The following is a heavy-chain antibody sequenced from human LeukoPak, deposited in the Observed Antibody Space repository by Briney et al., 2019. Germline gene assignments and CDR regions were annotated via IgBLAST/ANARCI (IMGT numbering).Heavy chain of an antibody. V-gene: IGHV1-46*01. J-gene: IGHJ3*02. D-gene: IGHD6-13*01. Sequence: ASVKVSCKASGYTFTSNDIHWVRQAPGQGLEWLGIINPSGGSTSYAQKFQGRVTMTRDTSTSTVYMELSSLRSEDTAVYYCARFASLYSRSWYYAFDIWGQGTMVTVSS. CDR2: INPSGGST. CDR1: GYTFTSND. CDR3: ARFASLYSRSWYYAFDI.